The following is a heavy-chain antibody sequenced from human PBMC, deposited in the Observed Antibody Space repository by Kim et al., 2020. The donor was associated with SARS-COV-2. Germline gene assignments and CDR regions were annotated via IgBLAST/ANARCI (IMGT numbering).Heavy chain of an antibody. CDR2: IIPFFGSP. CDR1: GGTFSDYA. Sequence: SVKVSCKAFGGTFSDYAMSWVRQAPGQGLEWMGGIIPFFGSPRYAQRFHGRVTITADESTTTSYLELSSLRSEDTAFYYCARVAARRSFNAPFAYWGQGALVTVSS. CDR3: ARVAARRSFNAPFAY. J-gene: IGHJ4*02. V-gene: IGHV1-69*13.